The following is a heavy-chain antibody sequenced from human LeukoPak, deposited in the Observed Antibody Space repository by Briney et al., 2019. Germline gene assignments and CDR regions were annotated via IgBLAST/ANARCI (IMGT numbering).Heavy chain of an antibody. V-gene: IGHV4-30-2*01. D-gene: IGHD6-13*01. CDR2: IYHSGST. CDR1: GGSISSGGYS. J-gene: IGHJ4*02. CDR3: ARGRKRRGAAAGSYYLGY. Sequence: PSQTLSLTCAVSGGSISSGGYSWSWIRQPPGKGLEWIGYIYHSGSTYYNPSLKSRVTISVDRSKNQFSLKLSSVTAADTAVYYCARGRKRRGAAAGSYYLGYWGQGTLVTVSS.